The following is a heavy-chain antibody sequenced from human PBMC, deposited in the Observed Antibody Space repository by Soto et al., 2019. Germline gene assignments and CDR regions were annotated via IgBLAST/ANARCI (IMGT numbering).Heavy chain of an antibody. CDR1: GFTFRSYS. V-gene: IGHV3-48*02. Sequence: EVQLVESGGGSKQPGGSLRLSCAASGFTFRSYSMNWVRQAPGKGLEWVSSISSSNRTINYADSVKGRFIISRDNAKNSLYLQMHSLRDEDTAVYYCAREGWPLLQTGMDVWGQVTTVTVSS. J-gene: IGHJ6*02. D-gene: IGHD2-15*01. CDR3: AREGWPLLQTGMDV. CDR2: ISSSNRTI.